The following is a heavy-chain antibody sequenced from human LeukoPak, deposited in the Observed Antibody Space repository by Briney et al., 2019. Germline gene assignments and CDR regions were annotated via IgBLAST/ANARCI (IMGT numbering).Heavy chain of an antibody. CDR1: GYTFTGYY. Sequence: AASVKVSCKASGYTFTGYYMHWVRQAPGQGLEWMGWINPNSGGTNYAQKFQGRVTMTRDTSISTAYMELSRLRSDDTAVYYCAYCGGDCSPGTAFDIWGQGTMVTVSS. CDR2: INPNSGGT. J-gene: IGHJ3*02. D-gene: IGHD2-21*01. CDR3: AYCGGDCSPGTAFDI. V-gene: IGHV1-2*02.